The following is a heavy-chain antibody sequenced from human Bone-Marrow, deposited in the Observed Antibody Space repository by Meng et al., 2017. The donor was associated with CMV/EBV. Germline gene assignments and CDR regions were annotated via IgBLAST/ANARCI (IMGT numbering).Heavy chain of an antibody. V-gene: IGHV3-21*01. D-gene: IGHD3-22*01. CDR1: GFTFSSYS. Sequence: GESLKISCAASGFTFSSYSMNWVRQAPGKGLEWVSSISSSSSYIYYADSVKGRFTISRDNAKNSLYLQMNSLRTEDTAVYYCAKDDDSAGYYFAYYWGQGTLVTVSS. J-gene: IGHJ4*02. CDR2: ISSSSSYI. CDR3: AKDDDSAGYYFAYY.